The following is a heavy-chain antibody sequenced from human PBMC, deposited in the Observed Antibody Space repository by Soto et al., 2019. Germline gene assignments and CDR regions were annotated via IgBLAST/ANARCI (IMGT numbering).Heavy chain of an antibody. D-gene: IGHD6-6*01. Sequence: SETLSLTCTVSGGSISSSSYYWGWIRQPPGKGLEWIGSIYYSGSTYYNPSLKSRVTISVDTSKNQFSLKLSSVTAADTVVYYCAREEYSSSSVRDYWGQGTLVTVSS. CDR1: GGSISSSSYY. CDR3: AREEYSSSSVRDY. J-gene: IGHJ4*02. V-gene: IGHV4-39*02. CDR2: IYYSGST.